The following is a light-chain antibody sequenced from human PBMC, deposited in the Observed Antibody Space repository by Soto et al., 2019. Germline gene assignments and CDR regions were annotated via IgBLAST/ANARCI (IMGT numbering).Light chain of an antibody. Sequence: SYELTQPPSVSVAPGQTARVTCGGHNIGAKTVHWYQQKPGQAPEVVIYDDSDRPSGIPERFSGSNSGNTATLTISRVEAGDEADYYCQVWDSSGDHLYVFGTGTKVTVL. CDR1: NIGAKT. CDR2: DDS. J-gene: IGLJ1*01. CDR3: QVWDSSGDHLYV. V-gene: IGLV3-21*02.